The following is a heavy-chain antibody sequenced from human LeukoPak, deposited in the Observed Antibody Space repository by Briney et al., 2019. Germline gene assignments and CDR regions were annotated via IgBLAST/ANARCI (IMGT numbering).Heavy chain of an antibody. CDR2: IYYSGST. V-gene: IGHV4-59*01. CDR1: GGSISSYY. CDR3: ARGERDYDSLLGP. J-gene: IGHJ1*01. Sequence: PSETLSLTCTVSGGSISSYYSSWIRQPPGKGLEWIGYIYYSGSTNFNPSLKSRVTISVDTSKNQFSLKLSSVTAADTAVYYCARGERDYDSLLGPWGQGTLVTVSS. D-gene: IGHD3-22*01.